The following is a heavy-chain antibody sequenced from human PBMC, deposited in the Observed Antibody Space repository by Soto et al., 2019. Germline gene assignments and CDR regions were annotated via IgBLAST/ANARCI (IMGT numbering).Heavy chain of an antibody. CDR2: ISSSSSYI. CDR3: ARGSLVGYCSGGSCYFDY. V-gene: IGHV3-21*01. Sequence: GGSLRLSCAASGFTFSSYSMNWVRQAPGKGLEWVSSISSSSSYIYYADSVKGRFTISRDNAKNSLYLQMNSLRAEDTAVYYCARGSLVGYCSGGSCYFDYWGQGTLVTVSS. D-gene: IGHD2-15*01. CDR1: GFTFSSYS. J-gene: IGHJ4*02.